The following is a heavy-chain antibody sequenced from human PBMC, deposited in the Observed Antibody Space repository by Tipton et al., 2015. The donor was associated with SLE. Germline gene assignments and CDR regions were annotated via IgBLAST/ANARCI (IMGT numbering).Heavy chain of an antibody. CDR3: ARGATSGSPRAFDI. D-gene: IGHD1-26*01. V-gene: IGHV4-61*02. Sequence: TLSLTCTVSGGSISSGSYYWSWVRQPAGKGLEWIGRIYTSGSTNYNPSPKSRVTISVDTSKNQFSLKLSSVTAADTAVYYCARGATSGSPRAFDIWGQGTMVTVSS. CDR1: GGSISSGSYY. J-gene: IGHJ3*02. CDR2: IYTSGST.